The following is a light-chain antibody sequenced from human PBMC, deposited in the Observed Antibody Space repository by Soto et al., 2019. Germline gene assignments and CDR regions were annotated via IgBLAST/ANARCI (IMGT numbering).Light chain of an antibody. J-gene: IGLJ3*02. V-gene: IGLV2-11*01. CDR3: CSYAGSYTVV. CDR1: SSDVGSYTY. Sequence: QSALTQPRSVSGSPGQSVTISCTGTSSDVGSYTYVSWYQQHPGKAPKLMIYDVSERPSGVPDRFSGSKSGNTASLTISGLQAEDEADYYCCSYAGSYTVVFGGGTQLTVL. CDR2: DVS.